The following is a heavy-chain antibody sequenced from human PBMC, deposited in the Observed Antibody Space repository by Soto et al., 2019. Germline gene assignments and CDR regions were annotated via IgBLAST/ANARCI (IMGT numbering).Heavy chain of an antibody. CDR3: ASAAVTGTAGLDF. Sequence: VALVKVSCKASGYTFSGFYMHWVRQAPGQGLEWMGWINPNSGGTKSAEKFQGRVTMTRDTSINTAYMELSRLTSDDTAVYYCASAAVTGTAGLDFWGQGTQVTVSS. CDR1: GYTFSGFY. D-gene: IGHD6-19*01. V-gene: IGHV1-2*02. J-gene: IGHJ4*02. CDR2: INPNSGGT.